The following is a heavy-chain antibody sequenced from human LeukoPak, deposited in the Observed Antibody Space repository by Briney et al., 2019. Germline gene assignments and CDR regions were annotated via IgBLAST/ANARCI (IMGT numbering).Heavy chain of an antibody. Sequence: ASVKVPCKASGYTFTSYGISWVRQAPGQGLEWMGWISAYNGNTNYAQKLQGRVTMTTDTSTGTAYMELRSLRSDDTAVYYCARDDYGDYLPGYWGQGTLVTVSS. CDR1: GYTFTSYG. CDR3: ARDDYGDYLPGY. J-gene: IGHJ4*02. D-gene: IGHD4-17*01. V-gene: IGHV1-18*01. CDR2: ISAYNGNT.